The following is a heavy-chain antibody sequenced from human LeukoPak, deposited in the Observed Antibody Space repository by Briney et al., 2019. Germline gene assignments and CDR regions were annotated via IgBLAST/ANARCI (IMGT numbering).Heavy chain of an antibody. CDR2: IFASGST. J-gene: IGHJ4*02. Sequence: NASETLSLTCTVSGASINSDYWTWVRQVAGKGLEWIGRIFASGSTNYNPYLRSRITMSVDTSKNQFSLDLSSVTAADTGVYYCVRGWAPRGEKSSFASWGQGTLVTVSS. CDR3: VRGWAPRGEKSSFAS. V-gene: IGHV4-4*07. D-gene: IGHD3-10*01. CDR1: GASINSDY.